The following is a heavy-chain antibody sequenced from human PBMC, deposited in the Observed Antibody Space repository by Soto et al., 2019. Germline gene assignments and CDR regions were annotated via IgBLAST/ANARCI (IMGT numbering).Heavy chain of an antibody. CDR1: GFNFGNFG. J-gene: IGHJ5*02. V-gene: IGHV3-23*01. CDR3: ARDQVNYDILTGYYPRWFDP. Sequence: PGGSLRLSCAASGFNFGNFGMSWVRQAPGKGLQWVSSITNTGGATYHTDSVKGRFIVSRDNSKNVMFLLMSSLRAEDTAVYYCARDQVNYDILTGYYPRWFDPWGQGTLVTVSS. CDR2: ITNTGGAT. D-gene: IGHD3-9*01.